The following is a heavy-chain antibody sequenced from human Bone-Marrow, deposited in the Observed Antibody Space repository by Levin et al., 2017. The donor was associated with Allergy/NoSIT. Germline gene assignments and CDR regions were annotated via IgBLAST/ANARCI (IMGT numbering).Heavy chain of an antibody. J-gene: IGHJ5*02. CDR3: AKEAFVASGKVDWLDA. CDR1: GFTFSNYA. Sequence: GGSLRLSCAASGFTFSNYAMSWVRQAPGKGLEWVAGISGSGSSTYYADSVKGRFTISREDSKSTLYLRMNGLRAEDTAKYYCAKEAFVASGKVDWLDAWGQGTLVTVSS. V-gene: IGHV3-23*01. D-gene: IGHD2-15*01. CDR2: ISGSGSST.